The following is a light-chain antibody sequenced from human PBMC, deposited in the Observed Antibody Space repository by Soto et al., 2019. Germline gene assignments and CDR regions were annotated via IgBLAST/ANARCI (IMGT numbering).Light chain of an antibody. CDR3: QHYSYSRYFS. CDR1: QSVSSNY. Sequence: EIVLTQSPGTLSLSPGERATLSCRASQSVSSNYLAWYQQKPGQAPRLLIYGVSSRATGIPDRFSGSGSGTDFTLTISRLEPEDFAVYYWQHYSYSRYFSFGPGTKVEIK. V-gene: IGKV3-20*01. CDR2: GVS. J-gene: IGKJ3*01.